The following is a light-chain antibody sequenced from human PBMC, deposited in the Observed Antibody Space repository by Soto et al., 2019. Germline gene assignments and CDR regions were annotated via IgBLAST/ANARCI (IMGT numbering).Light chain of an antibody. J-gene: IGLJ1*01. CDR2: DVS. CDR3: NSYTNSSTPLYV. CDR1: SSDVGGYNY. Sequence: SALTQPASVSGSPGQSITISCTGTSSDVGGYNYVSWYQQHPGKAPKLMIYDVSNRPSGVSNRFSGSKSGNTASLTISGLQAEDEADYYCNSYTNSSTPLYVFGTGTKVTVL. V-gene: IGLV2-14*01.